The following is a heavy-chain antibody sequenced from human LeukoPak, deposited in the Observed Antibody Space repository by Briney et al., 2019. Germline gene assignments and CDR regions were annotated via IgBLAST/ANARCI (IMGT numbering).Heavy chain of an antibody. V-gene: IGHV1-69*13. D-gene: IGHD6-19*01. CDR1: GGTFSSYA. CDR3: AREGIAVAGPYLGY. CDR2: IIPIFGTA. Sequence: ASVKVSCKASGGTFSSYAISWVRQAPGQGLEWMGGIIPIFGTANYAQKFQGRDTITADESTSTAYMELSSLRSEDTAVYYCAREGIAVAGPYLGYWGQGTLVTVSS. J-gene: IGHJ4*02.